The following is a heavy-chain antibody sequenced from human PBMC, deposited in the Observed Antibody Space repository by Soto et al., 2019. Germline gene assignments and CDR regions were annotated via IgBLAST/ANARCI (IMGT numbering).Heavy chain of an antibody. V-gene: IGHV3-30*03. CDR3: VSDRGYGHASVPYS. CDR1: GFTFSSYG. J-gene: IGHJ4*02. D-gene: IGHD5-18*01. Sequence: QAQLVESGGGVVQPGRSLRLSCAASGFTFSSYGMHWVRQAPGTGLECVAVISYDGGLQHYAVSVKGRFTISRDNSKNMVLLQMNSLRAEDTSVYYCVSDRGYGHASVPYSWGQGTLVSVSS. CDR2: ISYDGGLQ.